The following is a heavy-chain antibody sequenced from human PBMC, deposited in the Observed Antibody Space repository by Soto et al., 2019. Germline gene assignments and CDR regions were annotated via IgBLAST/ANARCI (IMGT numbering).Heavy chain of an antibody. Sequence: APGKGLEWVDNIKHDGSEKYYVDSVKGRFTISRDNAKNSLYLQMNSLIAEDTAVYYCARVGRSSGSLGYWGQGTLVTVSS. D-gene: IGHD6-19*01. J-gene: IGHJ4*02. CDR2: IKHDGSEK. V-gene: IGHV3-7*01. CDR3: ARVGRSSGSLGY.